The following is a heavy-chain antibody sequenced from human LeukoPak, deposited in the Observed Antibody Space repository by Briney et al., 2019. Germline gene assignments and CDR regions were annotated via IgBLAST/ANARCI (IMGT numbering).Heavy chain of an antibody. J-gene: IGHJ4*02. CDR2: ISGSAGSS. CDR3: AKGAARWELRS. CDR1: GFTFSFYW. V-gene: IGHV3-23*01. Sequence: PGGSLRLSCASSGFTFSFYWMHWVRQAPGKGLEWVSSISGSAGSSYHADSVKGRFSISRDNSKNTLYLEMNSLRAEDTAVYYCAKGAARWELRSWGQGTLVTVSS. D-gene: IGHD1-26*01.